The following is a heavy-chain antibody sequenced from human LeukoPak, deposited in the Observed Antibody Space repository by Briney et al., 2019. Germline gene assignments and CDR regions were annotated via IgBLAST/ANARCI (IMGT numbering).Heavy chain of an antibody. V-gene: IGHV1-8*02. CDR2: MNPNSGNT. D-gene: IGHD3-9*01. CDR1: GYTFTGYY. CDR3: ARAPSRYYDILTGWFDP. Sequence: GASVKVSCKASGYTFTGYYMHWVRQAPGQGLEWMGWMNPNSGNTGYAQKFQGRVTMTRNTSMSTAYMELSSLRSEDTAVYYCARAPSRYYDILTGWFDPWGQGTLVTVSS. J-gene: IGHJ5*02.